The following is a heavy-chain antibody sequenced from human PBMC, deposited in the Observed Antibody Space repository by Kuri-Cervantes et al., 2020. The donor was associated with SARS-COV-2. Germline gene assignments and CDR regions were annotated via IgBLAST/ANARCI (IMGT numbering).Heavy chain of an antibody. Sequence: GGSLRLSCAASRFTFSSYGMHWVRQATGKGLEWVSAIGTAGDTYYPGSVKGRFAISRDNAKNSLYLQMNSLRAEDTAVYYCARASLQEYSGSYFHYFDYWGQGTLVTVSS. V-gene: IGHV3-13*04. CDR2: IGTAGDT. D-gene: IGHD1-26*01. CDR3: ARASLQEYSGSYFHYFDY. CDR1: RFTFSSYG. J-gene: IGHJ4*02.